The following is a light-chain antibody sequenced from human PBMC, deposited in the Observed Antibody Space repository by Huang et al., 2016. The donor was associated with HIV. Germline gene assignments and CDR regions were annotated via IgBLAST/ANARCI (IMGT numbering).Light chain of an antibody. CDR1: QSISSY. J-gene: IGKJ1*01. V-gene: IGKV1-39*01. CDR3: QQSYSTPPEGT. CDR2: AAA. Sequence: DIQMTQSPSSLSASVGDRVTITCRASQSISSYLNWYQQKLGKAPKRLIYAAASLQSGVPSRFSGSGSGTDFTLTLSSLQPEDFATYYCQQSYSTPPEGTFGQGTKVEIK.